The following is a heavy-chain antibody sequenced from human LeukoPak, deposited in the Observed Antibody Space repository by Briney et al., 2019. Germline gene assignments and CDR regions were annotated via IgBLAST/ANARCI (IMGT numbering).Heavy chain of an antibody. CDR2: ISYDGTNK. CDR1: GFTFSSYA. CDR3: ARDQGSLPVWFYYYMDV. D-gene: IGHD3-16*01. V-gene: IGHV3-30*01. Sequence: PGGSLRLSCAASGFTFSSYAMHWVRQAPGKGLEWLAVISYDGTNKYYADSVKGRFTISRDNSKNTLYLQMNSLRDEDTAAYYCARDQGSLPVWFYYYMDVWGSGTTVTVSS. J-gene: IGHJ6*03.